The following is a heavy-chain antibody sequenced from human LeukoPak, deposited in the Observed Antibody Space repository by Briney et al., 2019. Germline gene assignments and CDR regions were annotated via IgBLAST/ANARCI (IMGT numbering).Heavy chain of an antibody. V-gene: IGHV3-48*01. CDR3: TIPYYYDSRNV. D-gene: IGHD3-22*01. J-gene: IGHJ6*04. CDR1: GFTFSSYT. Sequence: GGSLRLSCAASGFTFSSYTMNWVRQAPGKGLEWISYISSSHSTVYYADSVKGRFTISRDIAKNSLYLQMNSLRAEDTAVYYCTIPYYYDSRNVWGKGTTVTVSS. CDR2: ISSSHSTV.